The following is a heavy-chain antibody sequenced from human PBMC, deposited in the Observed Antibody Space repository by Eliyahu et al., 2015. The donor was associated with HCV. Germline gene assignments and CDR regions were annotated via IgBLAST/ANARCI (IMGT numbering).Heavy chain of an antibody. CDR3: TRDRRDNSDDAFDI. CDR2: IYYDGSNK. Sequence: QVQLVESGGGVVQPGRSLRLSCAASGFTLSNYVMHWVRQAPGKGLEWVASIYYDGSNKYYADSVKGRFTISRDNPKNTLYLQMNSLRAEDTAVYYCTRDRRDNSDDAFDIWGQGTMVTVS. J-gene: IGHJ3*02. D-gene: IGHD1-1*01. CDR1: GFTLSNYV. V-gene: IGHV3-33*01.